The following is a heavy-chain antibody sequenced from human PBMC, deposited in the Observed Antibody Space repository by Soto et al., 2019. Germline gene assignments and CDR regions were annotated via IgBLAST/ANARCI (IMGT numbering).Heavy chain of an antibody. Sequence: QVHLVQSGAEVKKPGASVEVSCKGSGYGFTTYGITWVRQAPGQGLEWMAWISAHNGNTNYAQKLQGRVTVTRDTSTSTAYMELRSLRSDDTAVYYCASGRYGDYWGQGALVTVSS. CDR1: GYGFTTYG. CDR2: ISAHNGNT. D-gene: IGHD1-26*01. J-gene: IGHJ4*02. CDR3: ASGRYGDY. V-gene: IGHV1-18*01.